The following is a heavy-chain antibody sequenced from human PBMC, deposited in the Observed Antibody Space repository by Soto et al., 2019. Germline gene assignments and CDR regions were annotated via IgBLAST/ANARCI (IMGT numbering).Heavy chain of an antibody. CDR2: IYYSGST. CDR3: ASYYSNYDGGLFDY. J-gene: IGHJ4*02. CDR1: GGSINSYY. V-gene: IGHV4-59*01. Sequence: QVQLQESGPGLVKPSETLSLTCTVSGGSINSYYWSWIRQPPGKGLEWIGYIYYSGSTNYNPSLKSRVTISVDTSKNQFSLKLSSVTAADTAVYYCASYYSNYDGGLFDYWGQGTLVTVSS. D-gene: IGHD4-4*01.